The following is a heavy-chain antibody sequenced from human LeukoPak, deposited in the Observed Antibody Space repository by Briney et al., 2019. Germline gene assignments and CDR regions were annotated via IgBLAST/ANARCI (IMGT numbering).Heavy chain of an antibody. D-gene: IGHD2-21*02. CDR2: ISYDGSNK. V-gene: IGHV3-30*04. J-gene: IGHJ6*03. CDR3: ARFVVVTAIYMDV. CDR1: GFTFSSYA. Sequence: GGSLRLSCAASGFTFSSYAMHWVRQAPGKGLEWVAVISYDGSNKYYVDSVKGRFTISRDNAKNSLYLQMNSLRAEDTAVYYCARFVVVTAIYMDVWGKGTTVTVSS.